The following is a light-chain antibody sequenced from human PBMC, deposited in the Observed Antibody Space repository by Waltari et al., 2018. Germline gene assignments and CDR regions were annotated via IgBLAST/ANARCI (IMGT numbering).Light chain of an antibody. J-gene: IGLJ3*02. V-gene: IGLV2-14*03. Sequence: QSALTQPASVSGSPGQSITISCPGTSSDVGGYSFVSWYQQHPGKAPKLMIYDVSKRPSGISNRFSGSKSGNTASLTISGLQTEDEADYFCSTYTTSSALLFGGGTRLTVL. CDR3: STYTTSSALL. CDR2: DVS. CDR1: SSDVGGYSF.